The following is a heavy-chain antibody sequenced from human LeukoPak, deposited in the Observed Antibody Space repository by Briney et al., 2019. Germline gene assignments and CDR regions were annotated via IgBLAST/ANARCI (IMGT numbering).Heavy chain of an antibody. CDR2: ISGSGGST. Sequence: GGLRLSCAASGFTLSSHALSWVRQAPGKGLEWVSPISGSGGSTYYADSVKGRFTISRDNSKNTLYLQMNSLRAEDTAVYYCAKVAGLVRGAFDIWGQGTMVTVSS. J-gene: IGHJ3*02. CDR3: AKVAGLVRGAFDI. D-gene: IGHD6-19*01. CDR1: GFTLSSHA. V-gene: IGHV3-23*01.